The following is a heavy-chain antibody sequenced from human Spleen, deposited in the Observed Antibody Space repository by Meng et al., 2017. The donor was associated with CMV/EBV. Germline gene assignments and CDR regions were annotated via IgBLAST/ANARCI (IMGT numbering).Heavy chain of an antibody. J-gene: IGHJ3*02. CDR2: ITSVGTTI. Sequence: GGSLRLSCAASGFTFSSYSMNWVRQAPGKGLEWLSYITSVGTTIYYADSVRGRFSISRDNAKNSLYLQMNSLRVEDTAVYYCARIWSGYPDAFDIWGQGTMVTVSS. V-gene: IGHV3-48*04. D-gene: IGHD3-3*01. CDR1: GFTFSSYS. CDR3: ARIWSGYPDAFDI.